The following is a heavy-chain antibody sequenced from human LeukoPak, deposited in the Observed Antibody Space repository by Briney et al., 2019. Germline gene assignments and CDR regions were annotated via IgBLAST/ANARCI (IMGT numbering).Heavy chain of an antibody. CDR2: IKGSGSYA. D-gene: IGHD4-17*01. J-gene: IGHJ3*01. CDR1: DFTFANYA. CDR3: GRDPNGDYIGAFEF. V-gene: IGHV3-23*01. Sequence: GGSLRLSCVGSDFTFANYAMTWVRLTPGKGLEWVSSIKGSGSYAMYADSVSGRFTTSRDNSRNTIFLQMTSLRAEDAAIYYCGRDPNGDYIGAFEFWGLGTLVSVSS.